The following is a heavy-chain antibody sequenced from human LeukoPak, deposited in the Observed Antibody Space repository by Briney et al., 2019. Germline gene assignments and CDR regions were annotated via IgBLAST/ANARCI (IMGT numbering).Heavy chain of an antibody. V-gene: IGHV3-30*18. Sequence: GRSLRLSCAASGFTFSSYGMHWVRQAPGKGLEWVALISYDGDNKYYVDSVKGRFTISRDNSKNTLYLQMNSLRAEDTAVYYCAKVLVGGDYGYYFDYWGQGTLVTVSS. CDR1: GFTFSSYG. D-gene: IGHD4-17*01. CDR3: AKVLVGGDYGYYFDY. J-gene: IGHJ4*02. CDR2: ISYDGDNK.